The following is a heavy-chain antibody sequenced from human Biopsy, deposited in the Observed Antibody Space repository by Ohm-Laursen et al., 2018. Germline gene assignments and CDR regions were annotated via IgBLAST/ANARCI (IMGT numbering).Heavy chain of an antibody. Sequence: TLSLTCSVSGGSISSDYWSWIRQTPGKGLEWIGGIYYSGSTNYNPSLKSRVTISVDTSKNQFSLRLNSVTAADTAVYYCARATNSTGWPYYYFYGMDVWGQGTTVTVSS. V-gene: IGHV4-59*01. CDR2: IYYSGST. D-gene: IGHD2/OR15-2a*01. J-gene: IGHJ6*02. CDR1: GGSISSDY. CDR3: ARATNSTGWPYYYFYGMDV.